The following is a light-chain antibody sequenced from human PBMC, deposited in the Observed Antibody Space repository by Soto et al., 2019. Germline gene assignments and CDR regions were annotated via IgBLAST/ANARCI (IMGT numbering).Light chain of an antibody. Sequence: QSALTQPASVSGSPGQSITISCTGTSSDVGGFNYDSWYQQHPGKAPKLLIFDVYSRPSGISNRFSGSKSGNTASLTISGLQAEDEADYYCSSYTTSSSYVFGAGTKLTVL. V-gene: IGLV2-14*01. J-gene: IGLJ1*01. CDR3: SSYTTSSSYV. CDR2: DVY. CDR1: SSDVGGFNY.